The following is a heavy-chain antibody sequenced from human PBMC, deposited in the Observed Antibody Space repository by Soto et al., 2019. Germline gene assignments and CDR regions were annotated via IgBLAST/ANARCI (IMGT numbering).Heavy chain of an antibody. V-gene: IGHV4-31*03. CDR1: GGSISSGDYY. CDR2: IYYNGNT. CDR3: ARSVFP. J-gene: IGHJ5*02. Sequence: SETLSLTCTVSGGSISSGDYYWSWIRQLPGKDLEWIAYIYYNGNTYYTPSPKSRATISLDTSRNQFFLNLNSVTAADTAVYYCARSVFPWGQGTLVTVS.